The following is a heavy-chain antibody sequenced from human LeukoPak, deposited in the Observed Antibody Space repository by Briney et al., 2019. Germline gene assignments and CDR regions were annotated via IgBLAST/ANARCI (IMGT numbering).Heavy chain of an antibody. CDR3: AKEMEFGGSRGPKDWSDP. J-gene: IGHJ5*02. D-gene: IGHD2-15*01. CDR1: GFAFSSYG. CDR2: IRYDGSNK. V-gene: IGHV3-30*02. Sequence: PGGSLRLSCAASGFAFSSYGMHWVRQAPGKGLEWVAFIRYDGSNKYFADSVKGRFTISRDSPKNTLYLQMNSLRAEDTAVYYCAKEMEFGGSRGPKDWSDPWGQGTLVTVSS.